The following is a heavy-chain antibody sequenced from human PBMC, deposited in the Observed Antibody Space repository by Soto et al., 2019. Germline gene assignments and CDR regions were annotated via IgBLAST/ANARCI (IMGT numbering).Heavy chain of an antibody. Sequence: VSLRLSCAASGFTFSNHAMNWVRQAPGKGLEWLSAISGNANDIYYADSVKGRFTISRDSSTNTVFLQMNSLRAEDTALYYCAKKLSGSWSMWCVGSWGQG. CDR2: ISGNANDI. J-gene: IGHJ5*02. CDR1: GFTFSNHA. D-gene: IGHD2-21*01. V-gene: IGHV3-23*01. CDR3: AKKLSGSWSMWCVGS.